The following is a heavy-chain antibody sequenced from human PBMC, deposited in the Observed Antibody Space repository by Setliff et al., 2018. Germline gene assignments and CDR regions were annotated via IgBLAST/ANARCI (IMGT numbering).Heavy chain of an antibody. D-gene: IGHD5-18*01. J-gene: IGHJ6*03. V-gene: IGHV1-18*01. CDR2: ISVYNGNT. Sequence: GASVKVSCKASGYTFTSYGFSWVRQAPGQGLEWMGRISVYNGNTNYGQKYQGRVAMTTDTSTNTVYMELRSLRSDDTAVYYCVREGVDTRSSTDYRYYMDVWGKGTTVTVSS. CDR1: GYTFTSYG. CDR3: VREGVDTRSSTDYRYYMDV.